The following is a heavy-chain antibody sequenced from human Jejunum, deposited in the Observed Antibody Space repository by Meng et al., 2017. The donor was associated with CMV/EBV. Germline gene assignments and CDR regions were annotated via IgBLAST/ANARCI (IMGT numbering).Heavy chain of an antibody. V-gene: IGHV1-2*02. Sequence: SEYTITSYCLHWVRQTPGQGLEWMGWINPQNGGTNYAQRFKGRVTLTRDTSISTGYMELSRLTSDDSAVYYCVRELLHTTSHPFDYWGQGALVTVSS. J-gene: IGHJ4*02. CDR2: INPQNGGT. CDR1: EYTITSYC. D-gene: IGHD2/OR15-2a*01. CDR3: VRELLHTTSHPFDY.